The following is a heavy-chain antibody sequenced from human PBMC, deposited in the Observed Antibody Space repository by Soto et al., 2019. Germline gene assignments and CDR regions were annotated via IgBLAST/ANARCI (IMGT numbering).Heavy chain of an antibody. CDR2: ISYDGSNK. D-gene: IGHD3-22*01. CDR1: GFTFSSYG. Sequence: GGSLRLSCAASGFTFSSYGMHWVRQAPGKGLEWVAVISYDGSNKYYADSVKGRFTISRDNSKNTLYLQMNSLRAEDTAVYYCAKDILHYYDSSGYGYWGQGTLVTVSS. J-gene: IGHJ4*02. CDR3: AKDILHYYDSSGYGY. V-gene: IGHV3-30*18.